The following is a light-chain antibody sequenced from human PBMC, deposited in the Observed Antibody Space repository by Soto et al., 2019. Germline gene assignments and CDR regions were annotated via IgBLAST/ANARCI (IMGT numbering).Light chain of an antibody. CDR1: SGSIASNY. CDR3: QSYDSSLWV. Sequence: NFMLTQPHSVSESPGKTVTISCTRSSGSIASNYVQWYQQRPGSCPTTVIYEDNQRPSGVPDRFSGSIDSSSNSASLTISGLKTEDEADYYCQSYDSSLWVFGGGTKVTVL. J-gene: IGLJ3*02. V-gene: IGLV6-57*01. CDR2: EDN.